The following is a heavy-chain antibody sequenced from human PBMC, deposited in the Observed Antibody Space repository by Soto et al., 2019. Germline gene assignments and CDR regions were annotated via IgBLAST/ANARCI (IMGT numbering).Heavy chain of an antibody. D-gene: IGHD3-3*01. CDR1: GFTFSSYV. V-gene: IGHV3-33*01. J-gene: IGHJ6*01. CDR2: IWYDGSNK. Sequence: GGSLRLSCAASGFTFSSYVMHWVRHAPGKGREWVAVIWYDGSNKYYADSVKGRFTISRDNSKNTLYLQMNSLRAEDTAVYYCARTQDDSWSGFPLYYYVMDVWGQGTTVTVSS. CDR3: ARTQDDSWSGFPLYYYVMDV.